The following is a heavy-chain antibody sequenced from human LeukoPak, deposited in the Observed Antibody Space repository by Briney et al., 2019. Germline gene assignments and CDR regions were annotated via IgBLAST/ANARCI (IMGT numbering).Heavy chain of an antibody. CDR3: ARDLDTVVSAFDI. Sequence: ETLSLTCTVSGGSISSSSYYWGWIRQPPGKGLEWVSYISSSSSYIYYADSVKGRFTIPRDNAKNPLYLQMNSLRAEGTAVYYCARDLDTVVSAFDIWGQGTMVTVSS. CDR2: ISSSSSYI. J-gene: IGHJ3*02. V-gene: IGHV3-21*01. CDR1: GGSISSSS. D-gene: IGHD4-23*01.